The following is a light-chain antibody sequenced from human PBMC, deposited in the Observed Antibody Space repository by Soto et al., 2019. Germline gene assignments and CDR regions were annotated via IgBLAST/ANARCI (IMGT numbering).Light chain of an antibody. CDR3: QQYNDYSYT. CDR1: QSISTW. Sequence: DIQMTQSPSTLSASVGDRITITCRASQSISTWLAWYQQKPGEAPSLLIYDASSLESGVSSRFSGSGSGTEFTLTISSLQPDDFATYYCQQYNDYSYTFGQGTKLEIK. V-gene: IGKV1-5*01. J-gene: IGKJ2*01. CDR2: DAS.